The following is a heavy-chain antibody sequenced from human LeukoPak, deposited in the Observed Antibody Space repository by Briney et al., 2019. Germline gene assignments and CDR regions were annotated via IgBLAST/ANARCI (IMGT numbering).Heavy chain of an antibody. Sequence: ASVKVSCKASGYTFTGYYMHWVRQAPGQGLEWMGWINPNSGGTNYAQKFQGRVTMTRDTSISTAYMELSGLRSDDTAVYYCARDRTDYYGSGSPNGFDPWGQGTLVTVSS. V-gene: IGHV1-2*02. CDR3: ARDRTDYYGSGSPNGFDP. J-gene: IGHJ5*02. CDR2: INPNSGGT. CDR1: GYTFTGYY. D-gene: IGHD3-10*01.